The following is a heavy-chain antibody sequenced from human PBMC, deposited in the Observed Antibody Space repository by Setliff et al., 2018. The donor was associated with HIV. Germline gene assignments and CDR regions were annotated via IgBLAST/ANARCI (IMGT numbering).Heavy chain of an antibody. J-gene: IGHJ6*02. CDR1: GGSLTGYF. CDR3: ARGWVRGPIISPGTYFSYGLDV. CDR2: VNRDGGA. Sequence: ETLSLTCAVYGGSLTGYFWTWIRQSPGKGLEWVGQVNRDGGAHYSPSLRSRVTISVDTSKNQFSLKLTSMTAADTAVYYCARGWVRGPIISPGTYFSYGLDVWGQGTPVTVSS. V-gene: IGHV4-34*01. D-gene: IGHD3-10*01.